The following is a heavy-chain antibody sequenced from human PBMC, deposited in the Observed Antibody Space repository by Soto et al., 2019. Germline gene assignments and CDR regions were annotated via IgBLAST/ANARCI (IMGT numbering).Heavy chain of an antibody. CDR2: IKLDGREK. D-gene: IGHD3-16*01. Sequence: GGSLRLSCSASGFIFRRYWMAWVRQGPGKGLEWVATIKLDGREKNYLDSVQGRFTISRDDAENSLYLQMNSLRADDTAVYYCARVSRREVRFYWGQGTLVTVSS. V-gene: IGHV3-7*03. J-gene: IGHJ4*02. CDR3: ARVSRREVRFY. CDR1: GFIFRRYW.